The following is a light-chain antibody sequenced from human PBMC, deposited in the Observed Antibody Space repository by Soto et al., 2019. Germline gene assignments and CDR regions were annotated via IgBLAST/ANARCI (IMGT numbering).Light chain of an antibody. Sequence: QSALSQPASVSGSPGQSITISCTGTSSDVGGYNYASWYQQHPGKAPKLMIYNVSNRPSGVSNRFSGSKSGNTASLTFSGLQAEDEGHYYCSSFTSTNTVLFGGGTKLTVL. J-gene: IGLJ2*01. CDR3: SSFTSTNTVL. CDR1: SSDVGGYNY. CDR2: NVS. V-gene: IGLV2-14*01.